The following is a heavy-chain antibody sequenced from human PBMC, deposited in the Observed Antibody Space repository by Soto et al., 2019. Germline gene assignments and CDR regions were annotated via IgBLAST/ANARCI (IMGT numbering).Heavy chain of an antibody. J-gene: IGHJ6*02. CDR1: GYKVSTWHNFTSYW. D-gene: IGHD3-3*01. V-gene: IGHV5-51*01. Sequence: PGESLKISCMGSGYKVSTWHNFTSYWIAWVRQMPGKGLEWMGIIYPGDSDTRYSPSFQGQVTISADKSISTAYLQWSSLKASDTAMYYCARQASTIFGVVKDYYYYYGMDVWGQGTTVTVS. CDR2: IYPGDSDT. CDR3: ARQASTIFGVVKDYYYYYGMDV.